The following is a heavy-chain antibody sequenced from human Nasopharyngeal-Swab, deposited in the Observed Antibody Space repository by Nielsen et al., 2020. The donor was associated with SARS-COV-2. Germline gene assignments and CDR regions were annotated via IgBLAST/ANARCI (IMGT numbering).Heavy chain of an antibody. CDR2: INHSGST. CDR3: ASGGVNANTIFGVVIPPLWYYYGMDV. J-gene: IGHJ6*02. D-gene: IGHD3-3*01. Sequence: WIRQPPGKGLEWIAEINHSGSTNYNPSLKSRVTISVDTSKNQFSLKLSSVTAADTAVYYCASGGVNANTIFGVVIPPLWYYYGMDVWGQGTTVTVS. V-gene: IGHV4-34*01.